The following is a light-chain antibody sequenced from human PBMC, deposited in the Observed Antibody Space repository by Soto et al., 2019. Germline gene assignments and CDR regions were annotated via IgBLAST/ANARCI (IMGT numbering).Light chain of an antibody. CDR3: QQLNSYPLT. Sequence: DIQLTQSPSFLSASAGDRVTITCRASQGISSYLAWYQQKPGKAPKLLIYAASTLQSGVPSRFGGSGSGTEFTLTISSLQPDDFATYYCQQLNSYPLTFGPGTKVDIK. J-gene: IGKJ3*01. CDR2: AAS. CDR1: QGISSY. V-gene: IGKV1-9*01.